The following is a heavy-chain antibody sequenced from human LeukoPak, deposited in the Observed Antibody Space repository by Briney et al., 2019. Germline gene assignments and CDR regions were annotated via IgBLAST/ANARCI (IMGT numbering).Heavy chain of an antibody. CDR1: GYFVSSGYY. CDR2: VYHSEHT. Sequence: PSETLSLTCSVSGYFVSSGYYWGWIRQPPGKGLEWIGSVYHSEHTSYNPSLKGRVTVSLDTSKNQFTLKLSSVTAADTAVYYCARGPGGYNHNWFDPWGQGTLVIVSS. CDR3: ARGPGGYNHNWFDP. D-gene: IGHD5-24*01. V-gene: IGHV4-38-2*02. J-gene: IGHJ5*02.